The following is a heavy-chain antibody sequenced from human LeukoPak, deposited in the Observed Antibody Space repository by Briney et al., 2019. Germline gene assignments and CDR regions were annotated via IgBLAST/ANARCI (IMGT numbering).Heavy chain of an antibody. Sequence: SETLSLTCTVSGGSTSTYYWSWIRQPPGKGLEWIGNIYYSESTNYNPSLRSRVTIALDTSRNQFSLKLSSVTAADTAVYYCARGGRNGGGWPYFDYWGQGTLVTVSS. CDR1: GGSTSTYY. CDR3: ARGGRNGGGWPYFDY. D-gene: IGHD1-1*01. CDR2: IYYSEST. J-gene: IGHJ4*02. V-gene: IGHV4-59*01.